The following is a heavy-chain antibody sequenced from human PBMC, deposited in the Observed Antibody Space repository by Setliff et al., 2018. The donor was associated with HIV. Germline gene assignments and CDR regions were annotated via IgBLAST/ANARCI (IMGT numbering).Heavy chain of an antibody. Sequence: SVKVSCKATGGTFSIYAITWVRQAPGQGLEWMGGIIPIFGIANYAEKFQGRVTITADESTSTAYMELNSLRYDDTAVYYCARGMDYDETSGYYQYYFDYWGQGTLVTVSS. CDR1: GGTFSIYA. J-gene: IGHJ4*02. CDR2: IIPIFGIA. D-gene: IGHD3-22*01. CDR3: ARGMDYDETSGYYQYYFDY. V-gene: IGHV1-69*13.